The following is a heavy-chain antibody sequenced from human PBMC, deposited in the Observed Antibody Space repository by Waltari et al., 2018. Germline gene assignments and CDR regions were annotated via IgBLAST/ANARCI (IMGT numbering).Heavy chain of an antibody. CDR3: ARAFSGNDLRYYFDY. Sequence: QVQLVESGGGVVQPGRSLRLSCAASGFTFSSYAMHWVRQAPGKGLEWVAVRSYDGSNKYYADSVKGRFTISRDNSKNTLYLQMNSLRAEDTAVYYCARAFSGNDLRYYFDYWGQGTLVTVSS. CDR2: RSYDGSNK. CDR1: GFTFSSYA. J-gene: IGHJ4*02. D-gene: IGHD1-1*01. V-gene: IGHV3-30-3*01.